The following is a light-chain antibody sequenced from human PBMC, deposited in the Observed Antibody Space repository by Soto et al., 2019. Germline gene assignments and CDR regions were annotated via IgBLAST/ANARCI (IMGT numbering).Light chain of an antibody. CDR2: GNS. V-gene: IGLV1-40*01. CDR1: SSNIGAGYD. J-gene: IGLJ1*01. Sequence: QSVLTQPPSVCGAPGQRVTISCTGSSSNIGAGYDVHWYQQLPGTAPKLLIYGNSNRPSGVPDRFSGSKSGTSASLAITGLQAEDEADYYCQSYDSSLGYVFGTGTKLTVL. CDR3: QSYDSSLGYV.